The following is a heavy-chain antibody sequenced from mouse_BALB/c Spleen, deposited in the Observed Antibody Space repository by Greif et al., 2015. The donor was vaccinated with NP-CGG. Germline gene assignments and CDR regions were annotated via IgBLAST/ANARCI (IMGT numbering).Heavy chain of an antibody. CDR1: GYTFSSYW. J-gene: IGHJ2*01. V-gene: IGHV1-9*01. Sequence: QVQLQQSGAELMKPGASVKISCKATGYTFSSYWIEWVKQRPGHGLEWIGEILPGSGSTNYNEKFKGKATFTADTSSNTAYMQLSSLTSEDSAVYYCARKRPSFDYWGQGTTLTVSS. CDR3: ARKRPSFDY. CDR2: ILPGSGST.